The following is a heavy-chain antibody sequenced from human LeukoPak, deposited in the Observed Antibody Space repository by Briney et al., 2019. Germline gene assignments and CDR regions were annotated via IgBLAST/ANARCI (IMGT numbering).Heavy chain of an antibody. CDR1: GGSFSGYY. CDR2: INHSGST. V-gene: IGHV4-34*01. D-gene: IGHD1-26*01. CDR3: AREGSGSWSFDY. J-gene: IGHJ4*02. Sequence: SETLSLTCAVYGGSFSGYYWSWIRQPPGKGLEWIGEINHSGSTNYNPSLKSRVTMSVDTSKNQFSLKLSSVTAADTAVYYCAREGSGSWSFDYWGQGTLVTVSS.